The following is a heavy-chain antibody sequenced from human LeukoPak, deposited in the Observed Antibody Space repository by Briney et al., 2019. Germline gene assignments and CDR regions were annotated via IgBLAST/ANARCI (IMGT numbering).Heavy chain of an antibody. V-gene: IGHV4-39*07. CDR1: GDSFSGPNYH. CDR2: VSHSGTT. J-gene: IGHJ5*02. D-gene: IGHD3-3*01. CDR3: AREFEEGQRATVLGVVIMVWFDH. Sequence: SETLSLTCTVAGDSFSGPNYHWGWIRQPPGKGLEWIGSVSHSGTTSYNPSLRSRATVSIDTSKNEVYLHVTSVTAADTAIYYCAREFEEGQRATVLGVVIMVWFDHWGQGTLVTVSS.